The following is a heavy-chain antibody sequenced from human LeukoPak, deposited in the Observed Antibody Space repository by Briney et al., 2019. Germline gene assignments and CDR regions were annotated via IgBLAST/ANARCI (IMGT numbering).Heavy chain of an antibody. CDR1: GFTFSSYG. Sequence: GGSLRLSCAASGFTFSSYGMHWVRQAPGKGLEWVANIKQDGSEKYYVDSVKGRFTISRDNAKNSLYLQMNSLRAEDTAVYYCARDGSWYRGFDYWGQGTLVTVSS. V-gene: IGHV3-7*01. CDR3: ARDGSWYRGFDY. CDR2: IKQDGSEK. J-gene: IGHJ4*02. D-gene: IGHD6-13*01.